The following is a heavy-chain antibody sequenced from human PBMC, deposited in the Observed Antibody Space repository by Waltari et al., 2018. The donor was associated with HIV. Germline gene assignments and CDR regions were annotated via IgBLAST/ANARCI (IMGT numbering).Heavy chain of an antibody. CDR1: AFRFSNSW. D-gene: IGHD4-17*01. CDR2: RNENGSDDYK. CDR3: ARADYGDSYDAFDI. Sequence: EVLLVESGGGWFQRGGSLSVSCGSAAFRFSNSWMIWVRQSPGKGLEWVALRNENGSDDYKYYADSVRGRFTISRDNTKNLLYLEMNSLTAEDTAVYYCARADYGDSYDAFDIWGQGTTVTVSA. J-gene: IGHJ3*02. V-gene: IGHV3-7*01.